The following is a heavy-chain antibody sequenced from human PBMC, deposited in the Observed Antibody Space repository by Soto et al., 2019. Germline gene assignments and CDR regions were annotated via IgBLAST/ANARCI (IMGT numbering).Heavy chain of an antibody. D-gene: IGHD6-19*01. CDR1: GASVTSGGYF. CDR2: IFTGGKT. V-gene: IGHV4-31*11. J-gene: IGHJ4*02. Sequence: QVQLQESGPGLLKPSQTLSLTCAVSGASVTSGGYFWSWIRQHPVRGLEWIGYIFTGGKTSYKPAPQIRVSIAAERSTTEFSLRLTSVTAADTAVYYCARYPNYSASGVYPTPHFDRWGQGILVTGSS. CDR3: ARYPNYSASGVYPTPHFDR.